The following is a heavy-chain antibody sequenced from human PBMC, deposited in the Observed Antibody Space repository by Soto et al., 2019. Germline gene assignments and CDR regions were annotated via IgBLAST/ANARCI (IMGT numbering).Heavy chain of an antibody. J-gene: IGHJ3*02. D-gene: IGHD2-21*02. Sequence: QVQLVQSGAEVKKPGSSVKVSCKASGGTFSSYAISWVRQAPGQGLEWMGGIIPIFGTANYAQKFQGRVTITADESTSTDYMELSSLRSEDTAVYYCARETYCGGDCYTYGAFDIWGQGTMVTVSS. CDR3: ARETYCGGDCYTYGAFDI. CDR1: GGTFSSYA. CDR2: IIPIFGTA. V-gene: IGHV1-69*01.